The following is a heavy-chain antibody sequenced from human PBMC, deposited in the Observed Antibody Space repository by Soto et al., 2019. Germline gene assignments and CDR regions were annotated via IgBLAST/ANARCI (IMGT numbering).Heavy chain of an antibody. CDR2: IWYDGSNK. V-gene: IGHV3-33*01. Sequence: QVQLVESGGGVVQPGRSLRLSCAASGFTFSSYGMHWVRQAPGKGLEWVAVIWYDGSNKYYADSVKGRFTISRDNSKNTLYLQMNSLRAEDTAVYYCARDDENYDYVWGSYRLTNPPLRPGYWGQGTLVTVSS. CDR1: GFTFSSYG. J-gene: IGHJ4*02. CDR3: ARDDENYDYVWGSYRLTNPPLRPGY. D-gene: IGHD3-16*02.